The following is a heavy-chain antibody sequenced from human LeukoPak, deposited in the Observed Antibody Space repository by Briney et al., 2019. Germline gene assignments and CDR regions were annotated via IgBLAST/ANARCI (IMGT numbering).Heavy chain of an antibody. Sequence: GGSLRLSCAASGFTFSDYYMSWIRQAPGKGLEWVAFIRYDGSNKYYADSVKGRFTISRDNSKNTLYLQMNSLRAEDTAVYYCAKDRFQKRYGSGSYSGYWGQGTLVTVSS. CDR3: AKDRFQKRYGSGSYSGY. D-gene: IGHD3-10*01. CDR2: IRYDGSNK. V-gene: IGHV3-30*02. J-gene: IGHJ4*02. CDR1: GFTFSDYY.